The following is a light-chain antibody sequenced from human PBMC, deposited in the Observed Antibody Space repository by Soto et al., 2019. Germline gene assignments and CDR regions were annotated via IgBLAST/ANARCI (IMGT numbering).Light chain of an antibody. CDR3: CSFAGGATFV. V-gene: IGLV2-23*03. CDR2: EGN. CDR1: TNDIGGYNL. J-gene: IGLJ2*01. Sequence: QSALTQPASVSGSPGQSITISCTGTTNDIGGYNLVSWYQQYPGKAPKLIIYEGNKRPSGVSDRFSGSKSGNTASLTISPLQAEDEADYSCCSFAGGATFVFGGGTKLTVL.